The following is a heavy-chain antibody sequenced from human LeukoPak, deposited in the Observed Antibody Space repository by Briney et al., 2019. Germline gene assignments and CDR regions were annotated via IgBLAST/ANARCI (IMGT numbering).Heavy chain of an antibody. CDR3: ARHGYNPVGYDI. D-gene: IGHD5-24*01. CDR2: INPNSGGT. J-gene: IGHJ3*02. Sequence: GASVKVSCKASGYTFTGYYMHWVRQAPGQGLEWMGWINPNSGGTDYAQKFQGRVTMTRDTSINTAYMELSRVRSDDTAVYYCARHGYNPVGYDIWGQGTVVTVSS. V-gene: IGHV1-2*02. CDR1: GYTFTGYY.